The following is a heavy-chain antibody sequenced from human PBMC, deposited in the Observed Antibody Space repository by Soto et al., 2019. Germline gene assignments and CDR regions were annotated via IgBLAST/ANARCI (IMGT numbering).Heavy chain of an antibody. CDR2: ISGSGGST. D-gene: IGHD6-13*01. Sequence: GGSLRLSCAASGFTFSSYAMSWVRQAPGKGLEWVSAISGSGGSTHYADSVKGRFTISRDNSKNTLYLQMNSLRAEDTAVYYCVKLGIAAAGKGYFQHWGQGTLVTVSS. CDR1: GFTFSSYA. CDR3: VKLGIAAAGKGYFQH. J-gene: IGHJ1*01. V-gene: IGHV3-23*01.